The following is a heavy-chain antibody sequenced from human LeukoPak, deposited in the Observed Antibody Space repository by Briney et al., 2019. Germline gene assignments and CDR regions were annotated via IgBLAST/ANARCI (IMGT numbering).Heavy chain of an antibody. CDR2: MNPNSGNT. D-gene: IGHD2/OR15-2a*01. J-gene: IGHJ6*03. Sequence: GASVKVSCKASGYTFTSYDINWVRQATGQGLEWMGWMNPNSGNTGYAQKFQGRVTITRNTSISTAYMELSSLRSEDTAVYYCARINSGGYYYYYYYMDVWGKGTTVTVSS. V-gene: IGHV1-8*03. CDR3: ARINSGGYYYYYYYMDV. CDR1: GYTFTSYD.